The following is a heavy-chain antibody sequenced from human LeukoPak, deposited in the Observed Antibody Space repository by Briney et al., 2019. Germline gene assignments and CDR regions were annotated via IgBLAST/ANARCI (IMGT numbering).Heavy chain of an antibody. CDR1: GYTFTSYG. D-gene: IGHD2-15*01. J-gene: IGHJ5*02. CDR3: ARDRYCSGGSCYYGWFDP. V-gene: IGHV1-18*01. Sequence: GASVTVSCKASGYTFTSYGIRWVRQAPGQGLEWMGWISAYNGNTNYSQKLQGRVTMTTDTSTSTAYMELSSLRSDDTAVYYCARDRYCSGGSCYYGWFDPWGQGTLVTVSS. CDR2: ISAYNGNT.